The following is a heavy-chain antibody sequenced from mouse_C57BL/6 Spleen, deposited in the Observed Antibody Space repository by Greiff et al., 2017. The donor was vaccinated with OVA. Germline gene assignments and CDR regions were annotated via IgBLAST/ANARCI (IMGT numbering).Heavy chain of an antibody. J-gene: IGHJ3*01. D-gene: IGHD2-5*01. CDR2: IDPSDSYT. V-gene: IGHV1-69*01. Sequence: VQLQQSGAELVMPGASVKLSCKASGYTFTSYWMHWVKQRPGQGLEWIGEIDPSDSYTNYNQKFKGKSTLTVDKSSSTAYMQLSSLTSADSAVFYCARGSNYVAYWGQATLVTVSA. CDR3: ARGSNYVAY. CDR1: GYTFTSYW.